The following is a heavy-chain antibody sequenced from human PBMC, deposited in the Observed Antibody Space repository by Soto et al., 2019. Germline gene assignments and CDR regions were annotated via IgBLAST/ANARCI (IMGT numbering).Heavy chain of an antibody. Sequence: EVQLVESGGGLVQPGGSLRLSCAASGFTFSDHYMDWVRQAPGKGLEWVGRTRNKANSYTTEYAASVKGRFTISRDDSKNSLYLQMSSLKTEDTAVYYCARVQRITMVRGVISGMDVWGQGSTVTVSS. V-gene: IGHV3-72*01. J-gene: IGHJ6*02. CDR2: TRNKANSYTT. D-gene: IGHD3-10*01. CDR3: ARVQRITMVRGVISGMDV. CDR1: GFTFSDHY.